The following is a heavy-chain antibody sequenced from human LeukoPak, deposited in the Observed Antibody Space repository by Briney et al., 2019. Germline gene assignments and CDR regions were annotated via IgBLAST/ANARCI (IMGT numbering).Heavy chain of an antibody. V-gene: IGHV1-58*02. J-gene: IGHJ2*01. CDR3: AAELVIAARDLDFDL. D-gene: IGHD6-25*01. Sequence: SVKVSCKASGFTFTSSAMQWVRQARGQRLEWIGWIVVGSGNTNYAQMFQERVTITRDMSTSTAYMELSSLRSEDTAVYYCAAELVIAARDLDFDLWGRGTLVTVSS. CDR1: GFTFTSSA. CDR2: IVVGSGNT.